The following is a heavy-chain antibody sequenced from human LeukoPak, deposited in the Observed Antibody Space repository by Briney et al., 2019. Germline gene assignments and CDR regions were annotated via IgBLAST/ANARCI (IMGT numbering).Heavy chain of an antibody. CDR3: AKGYRSGGFPWFDP. Sequence: PGGSLRLSCAASGFTFSNYAMSWARQAPGKGLEWVSDIGGSGDSTYYGDSVKGRFIISRDNSKNTLYLRMNSLRAEDTAVYYCAKGYRSGGFPWFDPWGQGTLVTVSS. CDR2: IGGSGDST. D-gene: IGHD6-19*01. CDR1: GFTFSNYA. J-gene: IGHJ5*02. V-gene: IGHV3-23*01.